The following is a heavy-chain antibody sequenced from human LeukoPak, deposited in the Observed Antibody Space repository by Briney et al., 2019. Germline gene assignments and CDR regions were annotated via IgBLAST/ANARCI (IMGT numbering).Heavy chain of an antibody. D-gene: IGHD6-19*01. Sequence: GGSLRLSCAVSGYTFSSHGMEWLRQAPGKGLEWVAVIWYDGSKMYYADSVKGRFTISRDNSKNMLYLEMNSLRAEDTAVYYCARHYSSGWFDYWGQGTLVTVSS. CDR2: IWYDGSKM. CDR1: GYTFSSHG. J-gene: IGHJ4*02. CDR3: ARHYSSGWFDY. V-gene: IGHV3-33*01.